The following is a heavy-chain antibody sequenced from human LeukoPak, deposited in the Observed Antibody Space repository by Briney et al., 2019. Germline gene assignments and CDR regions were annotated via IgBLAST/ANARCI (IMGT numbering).Heavy chain of an antibody. CDR2: INHSGST. Sequence: SETLSLTCAVYGGSFSGYYWSWIRQPPGKGLEWIGEINHSGSTNYNPSLKSRVTISVDTSKNQFSLRLSSVTAADTAVYYCASRSSTADYWGQGTLVTVSS. D-gene: IGHD6-6*01. J-gene: IGHJ4*02. CDR1: GGSFSGYY. CDR3: ASRSSTADY. V-gene: IGHV4-34*01.